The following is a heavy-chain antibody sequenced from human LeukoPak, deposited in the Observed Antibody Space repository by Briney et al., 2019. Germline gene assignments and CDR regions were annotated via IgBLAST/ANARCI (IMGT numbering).Heavy chain of an antibody. CDR1: GYTFTVYY. D-gene: IGHD2-21*02. V-gene: IGHV1-2*02. J-gene: IGHJ5*02. CDR2: INPNSGGT. Sequence: GASVTVSCKASGYTFTVYYMHWVRQAPGQGLEWMGWINPNSGGTNYAQKFQGRVTMTRDTSISTAYMELSRLRSDDTAVYYCARDKGDYWFDPWGQGTLVTVSS. CDR3: ARDKGDYWFDP.